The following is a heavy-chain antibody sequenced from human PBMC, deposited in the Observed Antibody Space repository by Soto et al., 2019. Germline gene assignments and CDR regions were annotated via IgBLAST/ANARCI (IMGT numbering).Heavy chain of an antibody. V-gene: IGHV3-13*04. CDR2: IGIAGDT. D-gene: IGHD6-13*01. J-gene: IGHJ3*02. CDR3: ARTGLIAADAFDT. CDR1: GFTFSRYD. Sequence: PGGSLRLSCAASGFTFSRYDMHWVRQIPGKGLEWVGLIGIAGDTYYPNSVKGRFTISRDNAKNSLYLQMDSLRAGDTAVYYCARTGLIAADAFDTWGQGTLVTVSS.